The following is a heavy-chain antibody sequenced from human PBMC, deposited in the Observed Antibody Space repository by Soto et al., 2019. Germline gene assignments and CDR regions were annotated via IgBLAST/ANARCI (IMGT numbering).Heavy chain of an antibody. D-gene: IGHD4-17*01. Sequence: EVQLLESGGGLVQPGGSLRLSCAASGFTFSSFVMNWVRQAPGKGLEWVSTVRPGGEDSHYTDSVKGRFTISRDNSRRKLHLQMDSLRAEDAAVYFWVRNSSTATTVGGDFDVWGQGTVVTVSS. CDR3: VRNSSTATTVGGDFDV. CDR2: VRPGGEDS. J-gene: IGHJ3*01. CDR1: GFTFSSFV. V-gene: IGHV3-23*01.